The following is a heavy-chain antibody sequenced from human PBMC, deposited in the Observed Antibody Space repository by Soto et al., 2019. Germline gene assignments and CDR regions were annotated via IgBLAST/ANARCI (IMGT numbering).Heavy chain of an antibody. J-gene: IGHJ4*02. D-gene: IGHD6-13*01. CDR3: AREFRGSAAGSSIDY. CDR1: GFIFTSSA. V-gene: IGHV1-58*01. CDR2: IVVGNGNT. Sequence: ASVKVSCKTSGFIFTSSAVQWVRQARGQRLEWMGRIVVGNGNTDYAQKFHKRVTITRDMSTSTVYMELRSLTSEDTAVYYCAREFRGSAAGSSIDYWGQGTLVTVSS.